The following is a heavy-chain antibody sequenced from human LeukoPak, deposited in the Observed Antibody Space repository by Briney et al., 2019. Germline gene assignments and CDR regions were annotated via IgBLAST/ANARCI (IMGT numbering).Heavy chain of an antibody. J-gene: IGHJ3*02. D-gene: IGHD3-22*01. V-gene: IGHV4-59*01. CDR1: GGSISSYY. CDR2: IYYSGST. CDR3: ARAIYDSSGYYWDAFDI. Sequence: PPETLSLTCTVSGGSISSYYWSWIRQPPGEGLEWIGYIYYSGSTNYNPSLKSRVTISVDTSKNQFSLKLSSVTAADTAVYYCARAIYDSSGYYWDAFDIWGQGTMVTVSS.